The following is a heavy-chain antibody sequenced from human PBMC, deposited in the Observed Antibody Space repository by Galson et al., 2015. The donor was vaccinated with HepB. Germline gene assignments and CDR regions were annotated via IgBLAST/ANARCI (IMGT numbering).Heavy chain of an antibody. J-gene: IGHJ4*02. V-gene: IGHV3-33*01. D-gene: IGHD1-26*01. Sequence: SLRLSCAESGFTFSSYGMHWVRQAPGKGLEWLAVIWYDGSKKYYADSVKGRFTISRDNSKNTLYLQMNSLRAEDTAVYYCARDLAVGGNFPDYWGQGTLVTVSS. CDR2: IWYDGSKK. CDR1: GFTFSSYG. CDR3: ARDLAVGGNFPDY.